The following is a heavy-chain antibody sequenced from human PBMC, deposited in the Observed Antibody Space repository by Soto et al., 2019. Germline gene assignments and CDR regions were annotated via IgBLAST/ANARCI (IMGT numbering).Heavy chain of an antibody. CDR2: MNSDGSST. V-gene: IGHV3-74*01. Sequence: EVQLVESGGGLVQPGESLRLSCAASGFTFSSYWMHWVSQAPGKGLVWVSRMNSDGSSTSYAGSVTGRFTISRDNAKNTLYLQRSSLRAEDTAVYYCVRTSLGVAAATREDYWGQGTLVTVSS. CDR3: VRTSLGVAAATREDY. CDR1: GFTFSSYW. D-gene: IGHD2-15*01. J-gene: IGHJ4*02.